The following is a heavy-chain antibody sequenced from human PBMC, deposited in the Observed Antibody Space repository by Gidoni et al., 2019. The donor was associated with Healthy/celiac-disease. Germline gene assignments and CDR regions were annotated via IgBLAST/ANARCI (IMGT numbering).Heavy chain of an antibody. CDR2: ISGSGGST. J-gene: IGHJ4*02. V-gene: IGHV3-23*01. Sequence: EVQLLESGGGLVQPGGSLRLSCAAPGFTFSSYAMSWFRQAPGKGLGWVSAISGSGGSTYYADSVKGRFTISRDNSKNTLYLQMNSLRAEDTAVYYCAKLEWWQQLAPPDYWGQGTLVTVSS. CDR1: GFTFSSYA. CDR3: AKLEWWQQLAPPDY. D-gene: IGHD6-13*01.